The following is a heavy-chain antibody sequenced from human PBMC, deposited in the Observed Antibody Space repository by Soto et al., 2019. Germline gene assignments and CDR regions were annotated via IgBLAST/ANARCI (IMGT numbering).Heavy chain of an antibody. J-gene: IGHJ4*02. CDR3: ARGRGYSYGYTLDH. CDR1: GDSISSNNNY. Sequence: SETLSLTCTVSGDSISSNNNYWSWIRQPPGEGLEWIGFISYSGTTSYSPSLKSRVAISLDTSKNQFSLSLSSVTAADTAVYYCARGRGYSYGYTLDHWGQGTLVTVSS. D-gene: IGHD5-18*01. CDR2: ISYSGTT. V-gene: IGHV4-30-4*01.